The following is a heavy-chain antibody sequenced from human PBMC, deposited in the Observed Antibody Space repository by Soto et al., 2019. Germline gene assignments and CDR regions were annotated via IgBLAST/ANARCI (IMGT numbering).Heavy chain of an antibody. D-gene: IGHD3-16*01. CDR1: GFTFSSFW. CDR2: IKQDGSNK. Sequence: GGYLSLSCAASGFTFSSFWIIWVRQAPGKWLEWVANIKQDGSNKYYADSVKGRFTISRDNSKNTLYLQMNSLRAEDKAVYYCARDGGGSCWTDIYHYYGMDFWGQRTTVIGS. J-gene: IGHJ6*02. V-gene: IGHV3-7*01. CDR3: ARDGGGSCWTDIYHYYGMDF.